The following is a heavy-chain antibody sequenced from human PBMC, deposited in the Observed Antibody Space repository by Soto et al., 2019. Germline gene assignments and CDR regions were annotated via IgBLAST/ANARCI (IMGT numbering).Heavy chain of an antibody. CDR3: ARVRIMTIFGETTQYYYYMDV. V-gene: IGHV4-4*02. CDR1: SGSIGSSNW. J-gene: IGHJ6*03. Sequence: SETLSLTCAVSSGSIGSSNWWSWVRQPPGKGLEWIGEIYHSGSTNYNPSLKSRVTISVDKSKNQFSLKLSSVTAADTAVYYCARVRIMTIFGETTQYYYYMDVWGKGTTFTVSS. D-gene: IGHD3-3*01. CDR2: IYHSGST.